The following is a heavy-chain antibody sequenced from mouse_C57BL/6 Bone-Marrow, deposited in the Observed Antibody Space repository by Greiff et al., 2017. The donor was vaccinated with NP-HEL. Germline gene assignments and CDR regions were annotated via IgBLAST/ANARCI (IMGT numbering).Heavy chain of an antibody. Sequence: EVKLVESGGGLVKPGGSLKLSCAASGFTFSSYAMSWVRQTPEKRLEWVATISDGGSYTYYPDNVKGRFTISRDNAKNNLYLQMSHLKSEDTAMYYCARDQPIYYGNYAAYWGQGTLVTVSA. CDR3: ARDQPIYYGNYAAY. V-gene: IGHV5-4*01. D-gene: IGHD2-1*01. J-gene: IGHJ3*01. CDR2: ISDGGSYT. CDR1: GFTFSSYA.